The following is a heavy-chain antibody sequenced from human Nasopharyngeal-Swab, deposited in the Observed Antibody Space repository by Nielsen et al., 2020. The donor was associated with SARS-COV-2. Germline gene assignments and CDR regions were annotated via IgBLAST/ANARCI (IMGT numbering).Heavy chain of an antibody. D-gene: IGHD1-1*01. J-gene: IGHJ4*01. CDR1: GFTFGIYS. V-gene: IGHV3-64*02. CDR2: IGSNEAET. CDR3: ATERGTWFYFDY. Sequence: GESLKISCAASGFTFGIYSMHWVRQAPGKGLEYVSAIGSNEAETYYADSVKGRFTISSDNSKNILYLQMGTLRPEDTAVYYCATERGTWFYFDYWGHGTLVTVSS.